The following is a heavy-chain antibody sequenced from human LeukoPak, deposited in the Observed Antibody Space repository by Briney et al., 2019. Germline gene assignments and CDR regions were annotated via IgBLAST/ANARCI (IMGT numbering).Heavy chain of an antibody. V-gene: IGHV3-23*01. CDR2: ISGSGGST. Sequence: GGTLRLSCAASGFTFSSYAMSWVRQAPGKGLEWVSAISGSGGSTYYADSVKGRFTISRDNPKNTLYLQMNSLRAEDTAVYYCVKNFWSDRYYFYYMDVWGKGTTVTVSS. CDR1: GFTFSSYA. CDR3: VKNFWSDRYYFYYMDV. D-gene: IGHD3-3*01. J-gene: IGHJ6*03.